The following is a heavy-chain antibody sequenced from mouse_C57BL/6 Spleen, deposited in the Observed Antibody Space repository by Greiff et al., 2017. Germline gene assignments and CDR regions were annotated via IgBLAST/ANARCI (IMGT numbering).Heavy chain of an antibody. CDR1: GYTFTSYW. V-gene: IGHV1-64*01. CDR2: IHPNSGST. CDR3: ARGYYGSSYSWFAY. J-gene: IGHJ3*01. Sequence: QVQLQQPGAELVKPGASVKLSCKASGYTFTSYWMHWVKQRPGQGLEWIGMIHPNSGSTNYHEKFKSKATLTVDKSSSTAYMQLSSLTSEDSAVYYCARGYYGSSYSWFAYWGQGTLVTVSA. D-gene: IGHD1-1*01.